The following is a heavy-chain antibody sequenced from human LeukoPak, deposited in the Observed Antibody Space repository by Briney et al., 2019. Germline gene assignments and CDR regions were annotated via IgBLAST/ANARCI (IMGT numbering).Heavy chain of an antibody. Sequence: PSETLSLTCTVSGGSISSYYWSWIRQPPGKGLEWIGYIYYSGSTNYNPSLKSRVTISVDTSKNQFSLKLSSVTAADTAVYYCARTMNWETFDIWGQGTMVTVSS. J-gene: IGHJ3*02. CDR3: ARTMNWETFDI. CDR2: IYYSGST. D-gene: IGHD3-22*01. CDR1: GGSISSYY. V-gene: IGHV4-59*01.